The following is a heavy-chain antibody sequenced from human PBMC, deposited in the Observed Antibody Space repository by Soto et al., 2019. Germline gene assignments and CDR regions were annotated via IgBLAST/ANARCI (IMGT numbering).Heavy chain of an antibody. J-gene: IGHJ6*02. CDR1: GGSISSYY. CDR2: IYYSGST. D-gene: IGHD2-2*01. Sequence: PSETLSLTCTVSGGSISSYYWSWIRQPPGKGLEWIGYIYYSGSTNYNPSLKSRVTISVDTSKNQFSLKLSSVTAADTAVYYCARHAPYCSSTSHCAYGMDVWGQGTTVTVSS. V-gene: IGHV4-59*01. CDR3: ARHAPYCSSTSHCAYGMDV.